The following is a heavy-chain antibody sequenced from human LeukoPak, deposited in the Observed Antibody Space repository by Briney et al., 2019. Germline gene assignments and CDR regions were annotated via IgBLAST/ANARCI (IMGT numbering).Heavy chain of an antibody. CDR3: ARGSGYYDSSGLGMDV. D-gene: IGHD3-22*01. J-gene: IGHJ6*02. CDR2: ISHSGST. V-gene: IGHV4-34*01. Sequence: SETLSLTCAVYGGSFSGYYWSWIRQPPGKGLEWIGEISHSGSTNYNPSLKSRVTISVDTSKNQFSLKLSSVTAADTAVYYCARGSGYYDSSGLGMDVWGQGTTVTVSS. CDR1: GGSFSGYY.